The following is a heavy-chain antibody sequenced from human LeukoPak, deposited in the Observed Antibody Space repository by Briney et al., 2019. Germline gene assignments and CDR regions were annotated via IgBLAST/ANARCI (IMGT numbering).Heavy chain of an antibody. J-gene: IGHJ4*02. Sequence: SETLSLTCAVYGGSFSGFYWSWIRQPPGKGLEWMGYIYYSGSTNYNPSLKSRVTISVDTSKNQFSLKLSSVTAADTAVYHCARVGYCSGGSCYSEPRIDYWGQGTLVTVSS. CDR1: GGSFSGFY. V-gene: IGHV4-59*01. D-gene: IGHD2-15*01. CDR3: ARVGYCSGGSCYSEPRIDY. CDR2: IYYSGST.